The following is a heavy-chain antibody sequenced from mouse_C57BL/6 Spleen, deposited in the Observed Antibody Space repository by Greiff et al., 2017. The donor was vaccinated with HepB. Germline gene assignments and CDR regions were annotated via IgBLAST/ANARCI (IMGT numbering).Heavy chain of an antibody. D-gene: IGHD1-1*01. CDR2: ISDGGSYT. J-gene: IGHJ3*01. Sequence: EVKLVESGGGLVKPGGSLKLSCAASGFTFSSYAMSWVRQTPEKRLEWVATISDGGSYTYYPDNVKGRFTISRDNAKNNLYLQMSHLKSEDTAMYYCARDREFYYYGSSPAWFAYWGQGTLVTVSA. CDR1: GFTFSSYA. V-gene: IGHV5-4*01. CDR3: ARDREFYYYGSSPAWFAY.